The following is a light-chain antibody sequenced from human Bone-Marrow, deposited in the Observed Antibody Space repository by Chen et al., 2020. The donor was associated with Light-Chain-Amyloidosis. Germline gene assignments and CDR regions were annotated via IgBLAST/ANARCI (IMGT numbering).Light chain of an antibody. J-gene: IGLJ3*02. CDR3: QVWDRSGDRPV. CDR1: NIGSTS. V-gene: IGLV3-21*02. Sequence: SYVMTQPSAVPAAPGHTATVACGGNNIGSTSVHWYQQTPGQVPLLFVYADSDRPSGITERLSGSNSGNTATLTISRVEAGDEADYYCQVWDRSGDRPVFGGGPKLTVL. CDR2: ADS.